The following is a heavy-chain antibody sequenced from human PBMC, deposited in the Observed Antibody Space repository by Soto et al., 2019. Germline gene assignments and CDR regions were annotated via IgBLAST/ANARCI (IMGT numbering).Heavy chain of an antibody. CDR3: AKDLYGAGWYNYFDP. CDR1: GFTFSTTG. V-gene: IGHV3-30*18. CDR2: VSHDGGAK. J-gene: IGHJ5*02. D-gene: IGHD6-19*01. Sequence: VQLVESGGGMVQPGRSLRLSCAASGFTFSTTGMHWVRQAPGKGLEWVAMVSHDGGAKYYADSVKGRFTISRDTSNNTLYLQMNSLRPEDTAVYHCAKDLYGAGWYNYFDPWGQGTLVTVSS.